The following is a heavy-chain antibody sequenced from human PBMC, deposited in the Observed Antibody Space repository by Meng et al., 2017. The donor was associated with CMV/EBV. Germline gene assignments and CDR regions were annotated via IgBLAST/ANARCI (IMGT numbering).Heavy chain of an antibody. Sequence: SETLSLTCTVSGGSISSYYWSWIRQPPGKGLEWIGYIYYSGSTNYNPSLKSRVTLSVDTSKNQFSLKLSSVTAADTAVYYCARVMGGRDIVVVPAATEERWFDPWGQGTLVTVSS. V-gene: IGHV4-59*01. CDR2: IYYSGST. CDR3: ARVMGGRDIVVVPAATEERWFDP. D-gene: IGHD2-2*01. CDR1: GGSISSYY. J-gene: IGHJ5*02.